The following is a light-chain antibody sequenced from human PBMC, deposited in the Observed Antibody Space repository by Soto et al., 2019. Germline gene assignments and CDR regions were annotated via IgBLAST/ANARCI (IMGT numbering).Light chain of an antibody. CDR2: GAS. J-gene: IGKJ1*01. Sequence: EIVLTQSPGTLSLSPGARAPLSCRASQSLSSNYLAWYQQKPGQAPRLLIYGASSRATGIPDRFSGSGSGTDFTLTISRLEPEDFAVFYCHQCDSSPWTFGQGTKVDIK. CDR1: QSLSSNY. V-gene: IGKV3-20*01. CDR3: HQCDSSPWT.